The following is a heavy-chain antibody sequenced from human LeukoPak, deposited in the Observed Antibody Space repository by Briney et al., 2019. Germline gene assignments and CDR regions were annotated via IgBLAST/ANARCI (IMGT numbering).Heavy chain of an antibody. CDR2: ISSNGGST. J-gene: IGHJ4*02. D-gene: IGHD6-13*01. CDR3: VKGRHSSSWYHPFDY. V-gene: IGHV3-64D*06. Sequence: GGSLRLSCSASGFTFSSYAMHWVRQAPGKGLEYVSAISSNGGSTYYADSVKGRLTISRDNSKNTLYLQMSSLRAEDTAVYYCVKGRHSSSWYHPFDYWGQGTLVTVSS. CDR1: GFTFSSYA.